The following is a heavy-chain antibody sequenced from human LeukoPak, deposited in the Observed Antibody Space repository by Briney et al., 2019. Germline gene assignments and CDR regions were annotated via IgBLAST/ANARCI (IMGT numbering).Heavy chain of an antibody. J-gene: IGHJ4*02. D-gene: IGHD6-19*01. V-gene: IGHV3-21*04. CDR1: GFTFSTYS. Sequence: GGSLRLSCAASGFTFSTYSMNWVRQAPGKGLEWVSSISSSSSYIYYADSVKGRFTISRDNSKNTLYLQMNSLRAEDTAVYYCAWGGIAVAGTDYWGQGTLVTVSS. CDR2: ISSSSSYI. CDR3: AWGGIAVAGTDY.